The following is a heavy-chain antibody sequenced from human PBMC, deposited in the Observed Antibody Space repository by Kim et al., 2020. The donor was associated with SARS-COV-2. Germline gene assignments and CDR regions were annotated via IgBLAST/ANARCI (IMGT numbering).Heavy chain of an antibody. CDR3: AREGISTMIVGYDAFDI. V-gene: IGHV3-33*01. CDR1: GFTFSSYG. CDR2: IWYDGSNK. J-gene: IGHJ3*02. D-gene: IGHD3-22*01. Sequence: GGSLRLSCAASGFTFSSYGMHWVRQAPGKVLEWVAVIWYDGSNKYYADSVKGRFTISRDNSKNTLYLQMNSLRAEDTAVYYCAREGISTMIVGYDAFDIWGQGTMVTVSS.